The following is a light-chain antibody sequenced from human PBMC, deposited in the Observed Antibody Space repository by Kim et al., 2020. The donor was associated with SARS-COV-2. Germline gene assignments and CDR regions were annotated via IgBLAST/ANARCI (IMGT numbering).Light chain of an antibody. V-gene: IGKV1-5*01. CDR2: DAS. CDR1: ESISNW. J-gene: IGKJ5*01. CDR3: QQYDGLIT. Sequence: SASVGDRVTIPCRASESISNWLAWYQLKPGKAPKLLIYDASSLEGGVPSRFSGSGSGTEFTLTISSLQPDDFATYYCQQYDGLITFGQGTRLEIK.